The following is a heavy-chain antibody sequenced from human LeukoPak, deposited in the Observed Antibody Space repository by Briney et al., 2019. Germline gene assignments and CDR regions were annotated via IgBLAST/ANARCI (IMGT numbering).Heavy chain of an antibody. CDR2: ISTSGST. Sequence: SETLSLTCAVSVASISNYYWSWIRQAPGKGLEWIGYISTSGSTNYNPSLKSRVSISLDTSNNRFSLNLNFVTAADTAVYFCASPRTSYRYTFDYWGPGAPVTVSS. V-gene: IGHV4-4*09. CDR3: ASPRTSYRYTFDY. J-gene: IGHJ4*02. CDR1: VASISNYY. D-gene: IGHD5-18*01.